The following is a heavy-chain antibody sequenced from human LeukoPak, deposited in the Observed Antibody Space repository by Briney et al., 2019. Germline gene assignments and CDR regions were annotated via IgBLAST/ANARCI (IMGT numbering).Heavy chain of an antibody. CDR2: INAGNGDT. D-gene: IGHD5-18*01. V-gene: IGHV1-3*01. CDR1: GYSFTTYC. CDR3: ARDKYSYGYTDAFDI. J-gene: IGHJ3*02. Sequence: ASVKVSCKASGYSFTTYCIHWVRQAPGQGLEWMGWINAGNGDTKYSQKFQGRVTITRDTSASTAYMELSSLRSEDTAVYYCARDKYSYGYTDAFDIWGQGTMVTVSS.